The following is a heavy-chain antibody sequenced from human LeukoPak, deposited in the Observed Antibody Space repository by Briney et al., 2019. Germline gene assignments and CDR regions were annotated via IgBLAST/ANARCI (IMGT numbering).Heavy chain of an antibody. CDR2: IIPILDIT. J-gene: IGHJ6*02. CDR1: GYTFSTYA. D-gene: IGHD3-9*01. Sequence: ASVKVSCKASGYTFSTYAMSWMRQAPGQGLEWMGRIIPILDITNYAQKFQGRVTITADKFTSTAYMELGSLRSEDSAVYYCARGDYYDILTGYADYYYGMDVWGQGTTVTVSS. V-gene: IGHV1-69*04. CDR3: ARGDYYDILTGYADYYYGMDV.